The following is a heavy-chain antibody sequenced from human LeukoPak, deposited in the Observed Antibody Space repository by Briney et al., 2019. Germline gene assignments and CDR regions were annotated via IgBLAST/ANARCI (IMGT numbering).Heavy chain of an antibody. CDR1: GFTFSSYG. V-gene: IGHV3-30*18. CDR2: ISYDGSNK. D-gene: IGHD6-19*01. CDR3: AKDEQWLALGYYFDS. J-gene: IGHJ4*02. Sequence: GGCLRLSCAASGFTFSSYGMHWVRQAPGKGLEWVTVISYDGSNKYYTDSVKGRFTISRDNSKNTVYLQMNSLRTDDTAVYFCAKDEQWLALGYYFDSWGQGTLVTVSS.